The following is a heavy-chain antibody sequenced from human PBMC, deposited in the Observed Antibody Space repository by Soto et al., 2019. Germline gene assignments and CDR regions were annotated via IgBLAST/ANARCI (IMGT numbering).Heavy chain of an antibody. CDR1: GFSLSTGGVG. D-gene: IGHD2-21*02. Sequence: QITLKESGPSLVKPTQTLTLTCTFSGFSLSTGGVGVGWIRQPPGKALEWLALIYWDDDKRYSPSLRSRLTVTKDTTKNQVVLTMTNMDPVDTATYYCAHSRCGGDCLQSYSSHYYYGMDVW. J-gene: IGHJ6*01. V-gene: IGHV2-5*02. CDR2: IYWDDDK. CDR3: AHSRCGGDCLQSYSSHYYYGMDV.